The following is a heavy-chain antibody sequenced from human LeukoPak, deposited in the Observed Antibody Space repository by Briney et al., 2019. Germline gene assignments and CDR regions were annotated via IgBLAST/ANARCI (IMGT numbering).Heavy chain of an antibody. CDR1: GFTFSSYD. CDR3: ARGGNRYCSGGSCYMFDY. V-gene: IGHV3-13*01. CDR2: IGTAGDT. Sequence: PGGSLRLSCAASGFTFSSYDMHWVRQATGKGLEWVSAIGTAGDTYYPGSVKGRFTISRENAKNSLYPQMNSLRAGDTAVYYCARGGNRYCSGGSCYMFDYWGQGTLVTVSS. J-gene: IGHJ4*02. D-gene: IGHD2-15*01.